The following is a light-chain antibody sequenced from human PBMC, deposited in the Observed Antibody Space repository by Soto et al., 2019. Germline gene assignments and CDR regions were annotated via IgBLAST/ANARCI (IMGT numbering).Light chain of an antibody. CDR2: DAS. V-gene: IGKV1-5*01. Sequence: DIQMTHSPSTLSASVGDRHTITCRASQSISSWWAWYQQKPGKAPKLLIYDASSLESGVPSRFSGSGSGTEFTLPISSLQPDDFAPYYCQHYNSYSEAFGQGTKVDIK. CDR1: QSISSW. CDR3: QHYNSYSEA. J-gene: IGKJ1*01.